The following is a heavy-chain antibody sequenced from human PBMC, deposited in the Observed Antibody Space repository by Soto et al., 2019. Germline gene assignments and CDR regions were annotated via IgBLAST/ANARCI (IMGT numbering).Heavy chain of an antibody. CDR1: GFTFSSYG. CDR2: ISYDGSNK. V-gene: IGHV3-30*18. J-gene: IGHJ4*02. D-gene: IGHD2-8*01. Sequence: GGSLRLSCAASGFTFSSYGMHWVRQAPGKGLEWVAVISYDGSNKYYADSVKGRFTISRDNSKNTLYLQMNSLRAEDTAVYYCAKVLAGYIVLIDWGQGTLVTVSS. CDR3: AKVLAGYIVLID.